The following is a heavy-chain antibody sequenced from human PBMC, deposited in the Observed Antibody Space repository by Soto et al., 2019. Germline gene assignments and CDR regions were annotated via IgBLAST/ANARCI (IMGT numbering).Heavy chain of an antibody. CDR2: IIPIFGTA. Sequence: AASVKVSCKASGGTFSSYAISWVRQAPGQGLEWMGGIIPIFGTANYAQKFQGRVTITADESTSTAHMELSSLRSEDTAVYYCARYRPRKRYFDWLPYYYGMDVWGQGTTVTVSS. J-gene: IGHJ6*02. V-gene: IGHV1-69*13. CDR3: ARYRPRKRYFDWLPYYYGMDV. D-gene: IGHD3-9*01. CDR1: GGTFSSYA.